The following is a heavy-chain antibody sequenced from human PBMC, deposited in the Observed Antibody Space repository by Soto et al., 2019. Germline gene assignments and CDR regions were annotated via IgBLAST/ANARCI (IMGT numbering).Heavy chain of an antibody. D-gene: IGHD3-22*01. CDR1: GYSFAGYW. CDR3: ARQIYDSDTGPNFQYYFDS. Sequence: GESLKISCKGSGYSFAGYWITWVRQKPGKGLEWMGRIDPSDSQTYYSPSFRGHVTISVTKSITTVFLQWSSLRASDTAMYYCARQIYDSDTGPNFQYYFDSWGQGTQVTVSS. J-gene: IGHJ4*02. CDR2: IDPSDSQT. V-gene: IGHV5-10-1*01.